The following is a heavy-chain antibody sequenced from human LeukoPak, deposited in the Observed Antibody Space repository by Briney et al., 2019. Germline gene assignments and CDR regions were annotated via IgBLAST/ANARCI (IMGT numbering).Heavy chain of an antibody. CDR2: ISYDGSNN. Sequence: GTSLRLSCAASGFTFSSYAMHWVRQAPGKGLEWVAVISYDGSNNYYADSVKGRFTMSRDNSKNTLYLQMNSLRAEDTAVYYCAKNGDSERWLQPKFVTHWGQGTLVTVSS. V-gene: IGHV3-30*04. CDR3: AKNGDSERWLQPKFVTH. CDR1: GFTFSSYA. D-gene: IGHD5-24*01. J-gene: IGHJ4*02.